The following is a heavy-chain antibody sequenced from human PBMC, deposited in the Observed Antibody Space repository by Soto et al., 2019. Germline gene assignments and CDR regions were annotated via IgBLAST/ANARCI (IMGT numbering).Heavy chain of an antibody. Sequence: SVKVSCKASGGTFSSYTISWVRQAPGQGLEWMGRIIPILGIANYAQKFQGRVTMTTDTSTSTAYMEVRSLRSDDTAVYYCARDPGTRSDYWGQGTLVTVSS. CDR1: GGTFSSYT. CDR3: ARDPGTRSDY. CDR2: IIPILGIA. V-gene: IGHV1-69*04. J-gene: IGHJ4*02. D-gene: IGHD3-10*01.